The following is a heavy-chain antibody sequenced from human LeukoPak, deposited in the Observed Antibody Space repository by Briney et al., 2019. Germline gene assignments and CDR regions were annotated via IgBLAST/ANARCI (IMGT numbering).Heavy chain of an antibody. CDR2: IKQDGSEK. CDR1: GFTFSSYW. D-gene: IGHD5-24*01. J-gene: IGHJ3*02. CDR3: AKPSVRRDGSPGI. Sequence: GGSLRLSCAASGFTFSSYWMSWVRQAPGKGLEWVANIKQDGSEKYYVDSVKGRFTISRDNAKNSLYLQMNSLRAEDTAVYYCAKPSVRRDGSPGIWGQGTMVTVSS. V-gene: IGHV3-7*01.